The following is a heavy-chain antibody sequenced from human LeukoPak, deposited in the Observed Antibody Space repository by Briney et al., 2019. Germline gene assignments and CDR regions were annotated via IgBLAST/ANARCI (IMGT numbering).Heavy chain of an antibody. CDR1: GFTFSSYS. V-gene: IGHV3-21*01. J-gene: IGHJ4*02. CDR2: ISSSRSYI. CDR3: ARAEDDFWSGYYSVDY. Sequence: GGSLRLSCAASGFTFSSYSMNWVRQAPGKGLEWVSSISSSRSYIYYADSVKGRFTISRDNAKNSLYLQMNSLRAEDTAVYYCARAEDDFWSGYYSVDYWGQGTLVTVSS. D-gene: IGHD3-3*01.